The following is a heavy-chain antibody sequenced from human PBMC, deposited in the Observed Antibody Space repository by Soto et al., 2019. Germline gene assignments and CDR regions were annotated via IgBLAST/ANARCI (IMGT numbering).Heavy chain of an antibody. CDR3: ARDLDCSSTSCYNWPHPGEHWLDP. J-gene: IGHJ5*02. D-gene: IGHD2-2*02. CDR2: IIPIFGTA. Sequence: GASVKVSCKASGGTFSSYAISWVRQAPGQGLEWMGGIIPIFGTANYAQKFQGRVTITADESTSTAYMELSSLRSEDTAVYYCARDLDCSSTSCYNWPHPGEHWLDPWGQGTMVTVSS. CDR1: GGTFSSYA. V-gene: IGHV1-69*13.